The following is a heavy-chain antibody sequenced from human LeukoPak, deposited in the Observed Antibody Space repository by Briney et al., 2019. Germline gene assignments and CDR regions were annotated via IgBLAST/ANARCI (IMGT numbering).Heavy chain of an antibody. J-gene: IGHJ4*02. Sequence: KPSETLSLTCAVSGGSISSGGYYWSWIRQHPGKGLEWIGYIYYSGSTYYNPSLKSRVTISVDTSKNQFSLKLSSVTAADTAVYYCARDSGDPTYGDYFDYWGQGTLVTVSS. CDR2: IYYSGST. CDR1: GGSISSGGYY. D-gene: IGHD4-17*01. V-gene: IGHV4-31*11. CDR3: ARDSGDPTYGDYFDY.